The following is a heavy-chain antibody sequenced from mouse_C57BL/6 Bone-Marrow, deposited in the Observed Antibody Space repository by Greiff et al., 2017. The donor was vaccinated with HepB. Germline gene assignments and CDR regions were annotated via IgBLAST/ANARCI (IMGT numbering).Heavy chain of an antibody. J-gene: IGHJ4*01. CDR1: GFTFSSYG. V-gene: IGHV5-6*02. D-gene: IGHD1-1*01. Sequence: EVMLVESGGDLVKPGGSLKLSCAASGFTFSSYGMSWVRQTPDKRLEWVATISSGGSYTYYPDSVQGRFTISRDNAKNTLYLQMSSLKSEDTAMYYCARRHYYGSRSYYAMDYWGQGTSVTVSS. CDR3: ARRHYYGSRSYYAMDY. CDR2: ISSGGSYT.